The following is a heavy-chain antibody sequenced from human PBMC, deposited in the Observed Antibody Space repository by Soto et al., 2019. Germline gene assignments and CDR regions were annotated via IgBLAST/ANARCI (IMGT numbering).Heavy chain of an antibody. V-gene: IGHV3-23*01. Sequence: EVQLLESGGGLVQPGGSLRLSCAASGFTFSSFAMTWVRQAPGKGLEWVSIISGSGSTTYYADSVRGRFTISRDNSKNTLYLQMDSLRAEDTAVYYCAKDIVVVANGYFDYWGQGTLVTVSS. CDR1: GFTFSSFA. J-gene: IGHJ4*02. CDR3: AKDIVVVANGYFDY. D-gene: IGHD2-2*01. CDR2: ISGSGSTT.